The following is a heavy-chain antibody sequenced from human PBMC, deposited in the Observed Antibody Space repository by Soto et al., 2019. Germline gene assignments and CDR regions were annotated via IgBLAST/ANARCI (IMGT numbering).Heavy chain of an antibody. Sequence: EVQLVESGGGLVQTGGSLRLSCAASGFTFSAYWMSWVRQAPGKGLEWVANIKQAGSEKYYVDSVNGRFIISRDDAKKSLFLQVNSLRVEDTAVYYWAREKRANGYFDYWGQGTLVTVSS. CDR3: AREKRANGYFDY. CDR1: GFTFSAYW. J-gene: IGHJ4*02. V-gene: IGHV3-7*01. CDR2: IKQAGSEK. D-gene: IGHD6-25*01.